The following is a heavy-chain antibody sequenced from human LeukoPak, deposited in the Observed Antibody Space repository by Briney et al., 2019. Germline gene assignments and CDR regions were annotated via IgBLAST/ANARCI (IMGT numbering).Heavy chain of an antibody. J-gene: IGHJ4*02. Sequence: PSETLSLTCTVSGGSISSYYWSWIRQPPGKGLEWIGYIYYSGSTNYNPSLKSRVTISVDTSKNQFSLKLSSVTAADTAVYYCATVSAFFYDSGSYYTFDYWGQGTLVTVSS. D-gene: IGHD3-10*01. CDR2: IYYSGST. CDR3: ATVSAFFYDSGSYYTFDY. V-gene: IGHV4-59*01. CDR1: GGSISSYY.